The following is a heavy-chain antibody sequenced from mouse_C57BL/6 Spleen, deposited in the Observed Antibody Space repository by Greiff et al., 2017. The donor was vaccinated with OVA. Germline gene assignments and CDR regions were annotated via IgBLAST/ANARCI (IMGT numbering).Heavy chain of an antibody. D-gene: IGHD3-1*01. V-gene: IGHV1-54*01. Sequence: QVQLQQSGAELVRPGTSVKVSCKASGYAFTNYLIEWVKQRPGQGLEWIGVINPGSGGTKYNEKFKGKATLTADKSSSTAYMQLSSLTSEDSAVYFCARSGDPSFAYWGQGTLVTVSA. CDR1: GYAFTNYL. CDR2: INPGSGGT. CDR3: ARSGDPSFAY. J-gene: IGHJ3*01.